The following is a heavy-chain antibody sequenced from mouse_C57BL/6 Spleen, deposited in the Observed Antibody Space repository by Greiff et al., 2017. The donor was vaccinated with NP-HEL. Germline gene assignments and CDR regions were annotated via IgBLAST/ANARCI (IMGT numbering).Heavy chain of an antibody. CDR3: ARHEGADGNNPMDY. Sequence: EVHLVESGGGLVKPGGSLKLSCAASGFTFSSYTMSWVRQTPEKRLEWVATISGGGGNTYYPDSVKGRFTITRDNAKKPLYLQMSSLRSEDTALYYCARHEGADGNNPMDYWGQGTSVTVSS. V-gene: IGHV5-9*01. CDR1: GFTFSSYT. J-gene: IGHJ4*01. D-gene: IGHD2-1*01. CDR2: ISGGGGNT.